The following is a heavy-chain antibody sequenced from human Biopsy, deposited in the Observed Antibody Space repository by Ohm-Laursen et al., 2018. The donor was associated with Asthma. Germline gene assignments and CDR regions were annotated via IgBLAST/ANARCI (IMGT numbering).Heavy chain of an antibody. CDR2: IKHDGSEK. Sequence: SLRLSCAASGFAFGNYAMYWVRQVPGQGLEWVANIKHDGSEKNHVDSLRGRFTISRDNAKNLLFLQMNSLRAEDTAVYYCARTFHFWSPYHAEHYQLWGQGTLVTVSS. V-gene: IGHV3-7*01. D-gene: IGHD3-3*01. CDR3: ARTFHFWSPYHAEHYQL. J-gene: IGHJ1*01. CDR1: GFAFGNYA.